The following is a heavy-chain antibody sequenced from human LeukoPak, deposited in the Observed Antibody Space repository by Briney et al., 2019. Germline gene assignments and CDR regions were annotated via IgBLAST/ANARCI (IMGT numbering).Heavy chain of an antibody. J-gene: IGHJ3*02. D-gene: IGHD6-6*01. CDR3: ASPSLGAFDI. CDR1: GGSFSGYY. V-gene: IGHV4-34*01. CDR2: INHSGST. Sequence: SETLSLTCAVYGGSFSGYYWSWIRQPPGKGLEWIGEINHSGSTNYNPSLKSRVTISVDTSKNQFSLKLSSVTAADTAVYYCASPSLGAFDIWGPGTAVTVSS.